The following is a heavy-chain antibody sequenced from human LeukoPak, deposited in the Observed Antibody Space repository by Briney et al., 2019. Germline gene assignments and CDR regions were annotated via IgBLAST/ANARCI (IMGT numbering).Heavy chain of an antibody. J-gene: IGHJ4*02. Sequence: GGSLRLSCAASGFTFSSHWFHWVRQAPGKGLVWVSRINPVASITNYADSVKGRFTVSRDNAMNTLYLQINSLRAEDTAVYYCARDLTGSLEYWGQGTLVTVSS. CDR2: INPVASIT. CDR3: ARDLTGSLEY. D-gene: IGHD3-9*01. V-gene: IGHV3-74*01. CDR1: GFTFSSHW.